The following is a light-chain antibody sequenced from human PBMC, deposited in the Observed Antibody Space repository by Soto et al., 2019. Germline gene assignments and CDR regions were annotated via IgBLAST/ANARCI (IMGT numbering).Light chain of an antibody. Sequence: QSVLTQPPSVSGAPGQRVTISCTGSSSNIGAHNVVHWYQQLPGTAPKLLIYGNNNRPSGVPDRFSGSTSGTSASLAITGLQAEDEADYYCQSYDTSRTGYVFGTGTKVTVL. CDR2: GNN. V-gene: IGLV1-40*01. J-gene: IGLJ1*01. CDR1: SSNIGAHNV. CDR3: QSYDTSRTGYV.